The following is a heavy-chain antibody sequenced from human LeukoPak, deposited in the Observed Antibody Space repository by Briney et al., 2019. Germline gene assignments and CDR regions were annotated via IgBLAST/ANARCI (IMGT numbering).Heavy chain of an antibody. J-gene: IGHJ6*03. CDR1: GYTCTSYD. CDR2: VNPNSGNT. Sequence: GASVKVSCKASGYTCTSYDINWVRQATGQGLEWMGWVNPNSGNTGYAQKFQGRVTMTRNTSISTAYMELSSLRSEDTAVYYCARGQYCSSTSCRGYYYYMDVWGKGTTVTVSS. V-gene: IGHV1-8*01. D-gene: IGHD2-2*01. CDR3: ARGQYCSSTSCRGYYYYMDV.